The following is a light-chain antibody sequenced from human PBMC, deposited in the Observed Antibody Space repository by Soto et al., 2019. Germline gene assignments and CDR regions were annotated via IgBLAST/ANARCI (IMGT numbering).Light chain of an antibody. V-gene: IGKV2-30*01. J-gene: IGKJ1*01. Sequence: VLTQSPLSVSATVGQPASISCRSSRSLAFSDGNTYLHWFQQRPGQSPRRLIDNVSNRDSGVPDRFTGSGSGTDFTLEISRVEAEDVGMYYCMHSIDWPWTFGQGTKVEIK. CDR3: MHSIDWPWT. CDR1: RSLAFSDGNTY. CDR2: NVS.